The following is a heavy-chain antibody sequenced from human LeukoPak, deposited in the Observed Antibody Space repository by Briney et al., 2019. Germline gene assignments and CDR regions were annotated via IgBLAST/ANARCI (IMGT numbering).Heavy chain of an antibody. D-gene: IGHD3-3*01. CDR3: ARDSHRSTIFGVIIPLGFDY. V-gene: IGHV4-39*07. J-gene: IGHJ4*02. CDR2: GDYSGGT. Sequence: SETLSLTCTVSGDSFTSVTDYWAWIRQPPGKGLEWIATGDYSGGTYYNPSLESRVAISADMSKNQISLQLTSVTGADTAVYYCARDSHRSTIFGVIIPLGFDYWGQGTLVTVSS. CDR1: GDSFTSVTDY.